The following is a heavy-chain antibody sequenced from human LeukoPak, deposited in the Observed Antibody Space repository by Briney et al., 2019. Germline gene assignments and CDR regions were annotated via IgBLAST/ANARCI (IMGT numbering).Heavy chain of an antibody. CDR1: GFTFSSYS. CDR2: ISSRSSYI. CDR3: ASAYYYDSSGYPVPFDY. V-gene: IGHV3-21*01. Sequence: GGSLRLSCAASGFTFSSYSMNWVRQAPGKGLEWVSSISSRSSYIYYADSVKGRFTISRDNAKNSLYLQMNSLRAEDTAVYYCASAYYYDSSGYPVPFDYWGQGTLVTVSS. J-gene: IGHJ4*02. D-gene: IGHD3-22*01.